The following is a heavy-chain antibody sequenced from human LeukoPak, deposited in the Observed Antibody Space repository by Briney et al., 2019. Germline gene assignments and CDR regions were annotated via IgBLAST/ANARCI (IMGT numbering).Heavy chain of an antibody. CDR1: GFNFSYYY. D-gene: IGHD3-22*01. CDR2: ISSSGTTM. J-gene: IGHJ4*02. Sequence: GGSLRLSCGASGFNFSYYYMTWVRQAPGKGLEWVTYISSSGTTMYYADSVKGRFTISRDNAKNSLYLLMNSLRAADTAIYYCARHYDTSAYFSNPHWGQGTLVTVSS. V-gene: IGHV3-11*01. CDR3: ARHYDTSAYFSNPH.